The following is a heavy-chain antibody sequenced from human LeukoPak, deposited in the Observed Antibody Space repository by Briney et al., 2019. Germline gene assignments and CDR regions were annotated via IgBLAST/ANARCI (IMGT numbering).Heavy chain of an antibody. D-gene: IGHD3-3*01. J-gene: IGHJ4*02. CDR3: AREGRITIFGVVISGSFDY. Sequence: PSQTLSLTCTVSGGSISSGSYYWSWIRQPAGKGLEWIGRIYTSGSTYYNPSLKSRVTISVDTSKNQFSLKLSSVTAADTAVYYCAREGRITIFGVVISGSFDYWGQGTLVTVSS. CDR2: IYTSGST. V-gene: IGHV4-61*02. CDR1: GGSISSGSYY.